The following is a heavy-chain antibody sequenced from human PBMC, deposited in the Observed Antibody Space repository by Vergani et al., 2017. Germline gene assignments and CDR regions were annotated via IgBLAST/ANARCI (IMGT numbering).Heavy chain of an antibody. D-gene: IGHD3-3*01. CDR2: ISSSGSTI. CDR1: GFTFSSYE. V-gene: IGHV3-48*03. CDR3: ARDSAVFGVVSYFDY. Sequence: EVQLVESGGGLVQPGGSLRLSCAASGFTFSSYEMNWVRQAPGKGLEWVSYISSSGSTIYYADSVKGRFTISRDNAKNSLYLQMNSLRAEDTAVNYCARDSAVFGVVSYFDYWGQGTLVTVSS. J-gene: IGHJ4*02.